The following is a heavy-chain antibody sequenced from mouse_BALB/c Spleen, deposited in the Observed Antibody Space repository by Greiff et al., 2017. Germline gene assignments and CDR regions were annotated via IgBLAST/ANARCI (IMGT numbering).Heavy chain of an antibody. CDR2: INPYNDGT. CDR1: GYTFTSYV. J-gene: IGHJ3*01. Sequence: EVKLQESGPELVKPGASVKMSCKASGYTFTSYVMHWVKQKPGQGLEWIGYINPYNDGTKYNEKFKGKATLTSDKSSSTAYMELSSLTSEDSAVYYCAVWYLAYWGQGTLVTVSA. V-gene: IGHV1-14*01. D-gene: IGHD2-10*02. CDR3: AVWYLAY.